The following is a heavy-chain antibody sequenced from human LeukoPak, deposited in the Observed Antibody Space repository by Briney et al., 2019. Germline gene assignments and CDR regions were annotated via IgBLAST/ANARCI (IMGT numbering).Heavy chain of an antibody. D-gene: IGHD3-16*01. Sequence: SETLSLTCTVSGGSITSDYFWGWIRQPPGKGLEWIGSMYHSGSTYYYPSLKSRVTISVDTSGNQFSLRLGSVTAADTAVYSCARRSKLGYYFDSWGQGILVTVSS. J-gene: IGHJ4*02. V-gene: IGHV4-38-2*02. CDR2: MYHSGST. CDR3: ARRSKLGYYFDS. CDR1: GGSITSDYF.